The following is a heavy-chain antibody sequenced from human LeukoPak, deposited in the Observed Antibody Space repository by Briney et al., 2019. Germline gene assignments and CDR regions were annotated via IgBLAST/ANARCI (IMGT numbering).Heavy chain of an antibody. J-gene: IGHJ4*02. D-gene: IGHD5-24*01. CDR1: GGSISSGDYY. V-gene: IGHV4-30-4*01. CDR2: IYYSGST. Sequence: SQTLSLTCTVSGGSISSGDYYWSWIRQPPGKGLEWIGYIYYSGSTNYNPSLKSRVTISVDTSKNQFSLKLSSVTAADTAVYYCARVGDGYNYPFGYYFDYWGQGTLVTVSS. CDR3: ARVGDGYNYPFGYYFDY.